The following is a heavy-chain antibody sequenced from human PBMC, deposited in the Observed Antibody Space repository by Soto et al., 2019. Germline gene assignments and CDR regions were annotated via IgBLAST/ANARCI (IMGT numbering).Heavy chain of an antibody. CDR1: GFTFSDHY. J-gene: IGHJ6*02. Sequence: EVQLVESGGGLVQPGGSLRLSCAASGFTFSDHYMDWVRQAPGKGLEWVGRTRNKANSYTTEYAASVKGRFTISRDDSKNSLYLQMNSLRGEDTAVYYCARGCTNGVCSHAPYYGLDVWGQGTTVTVSS. V-gene: IGHV3-72*01. CDR2: TRNKANSYTT. D-gene: IGHD2-8*01. CDR3: ARGCTNGVCSHAPYYGLDV.